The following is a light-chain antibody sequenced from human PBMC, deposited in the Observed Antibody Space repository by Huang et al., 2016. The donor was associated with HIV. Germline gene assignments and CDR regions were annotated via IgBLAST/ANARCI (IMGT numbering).Light chain of an antibody. Sequence: EILLTQSPATLSVSPGERVTLSFRASQSISNNLAWYQQKPGQAPRLLIYGASTSATAIPARFSSSASGREFILTISSLQSEDFAVYYCQQYHNWPPYTFGQGTKLEI. J-gene: IGKJ2*01. V-gene: IGKV3-15*01. CDR1: QSISNN. CDR2: GAS. CDR3: QQYHNWPPYT.